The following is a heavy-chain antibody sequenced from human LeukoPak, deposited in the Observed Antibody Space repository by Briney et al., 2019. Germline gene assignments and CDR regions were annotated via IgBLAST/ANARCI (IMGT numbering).Heavy chain of an antibody. CDR2: IIPIFGTA. CDR3: ARVEQALRYFDWLQNAFDI. J-gene: IGHJ3*02. Sequence: SVTVSCKASGYTFTSYYMHWVRQAPGQGLEWMGGIIPIFGTANYAQKFQGRVTITADESTSTAYMELSSLRSDDTAVYYCARVEQALRYFDWLQNAFDIWGQGTMVTVSS. V-gene: IGHV1-69*13. D-gene: IGHD3-9*01. CDR1: GYTFTSYY.